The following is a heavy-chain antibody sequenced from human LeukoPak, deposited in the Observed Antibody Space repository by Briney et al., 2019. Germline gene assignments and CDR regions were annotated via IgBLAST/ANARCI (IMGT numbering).Heavy chain of an antibody. D-gene: IGHD1-26*01. Sequence: SQTLSLTCVISGDSVSSNSAAWNWIRQSPSRGLEWLGRTYYRSKWYNDYAVSVKSRITINPDTSKNQFSLKLSSVTAADTAVYYCARVARSWENFDYWGQGTLVTVSS. CDR2: TYYRSKWYN. J-gene: IGHJ4*02. CDR3: ARVARSWENFDY. V-gene: IGHV6-1*01. CDR1: GDSVSSNSAA.